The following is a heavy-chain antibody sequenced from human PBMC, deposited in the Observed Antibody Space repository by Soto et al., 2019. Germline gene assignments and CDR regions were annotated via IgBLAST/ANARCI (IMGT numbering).Heavy chain of an antibody. CDR2: INPNSGGT. CDR3: AREYGDAEYYYVMDV. V-gene: IGHV1-2*04. J-gene: IGHJ6*02. D-gene: IGHD2-8*01. Sequence: ASVKVSCKASGYTFTGYYMHWVRQAPGQGLEWMGWINPNSGGTNYAQKFQGWVTMTRDTSISTAYMELSRLRSDDTAVYYCAREYGDAEYYYVMDVWGQGTTVTVSS. CDR1: GYTFTGYY.